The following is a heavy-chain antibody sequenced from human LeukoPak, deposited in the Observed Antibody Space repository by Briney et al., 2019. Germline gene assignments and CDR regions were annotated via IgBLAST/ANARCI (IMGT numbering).Heavy chain of an antibody. J-gene: IGHJ4*02. V-gene: IGHV4-39*07. Sequence: SETLSLTCTVSGGSISSSSYYWGWIRQPPGKGLEWIGSIYYSGSTYYNPSLKNRVTISVDTSKNQFSLKLSSVTAADTAVYYCARLVIQSPQIDYWGQGTLVTVSS. CDR2: IYYSGST. CDR1: GGSISSSSYY. D-gene: IGHD3-9*01. CDR3: ARLVIQSPQIDY.